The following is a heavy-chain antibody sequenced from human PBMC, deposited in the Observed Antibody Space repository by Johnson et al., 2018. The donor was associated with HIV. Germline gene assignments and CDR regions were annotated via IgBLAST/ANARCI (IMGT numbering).Heavy chain of an antibody. CDR2: ISYDGSNK. CDR1: GFTFSSYA. J-gene: IGHJ3*02. CDR3: ARGSYNFWSGEREAFDI. D-gene: IGHD3-3*01. Sequence: QMLLVESGGGLVKPGGSLRLSCAASGFTFSSYAMHWVRQAPGTGLEWVAVISYDGSNKYYAASVKGRFTISRDNSKNTLYLQMNSLRAEETAVYYCARGSYNFWSGEREAFDIWGQGTMVTVSS. V-gene: IGHV3-30-3*01.